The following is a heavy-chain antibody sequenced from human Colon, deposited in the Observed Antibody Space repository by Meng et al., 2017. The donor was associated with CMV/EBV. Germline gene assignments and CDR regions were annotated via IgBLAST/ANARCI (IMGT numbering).Heavy chain of an antibody. J-gene: IGHJ4*02. CDR3: ARYEDYCSDTACFLGPYFDN. CDR2: ISTHNGDT. D-gene: IGHD2-2*01. Sequence: TKYAIRWVRQAPGQGLEWMGRISTHNGDTDSAQKFQERVTMTTDTATRTAYMELRSLRSDDTAVYYCARYEDYCSDTACFLGPYFDNWGQGTLVTVSS. V-gene: IGHV1-18*01. CDR1: TKYA.